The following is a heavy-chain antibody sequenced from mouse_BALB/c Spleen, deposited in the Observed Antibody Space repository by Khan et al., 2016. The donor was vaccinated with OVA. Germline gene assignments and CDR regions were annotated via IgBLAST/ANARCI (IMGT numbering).Heavy chain of an antibody. V-gene: IGHV1-52*01. CDR3: ARREKFGSDPSWFAY. Sequence: QVQLQQPGSELVRPGASVTLSCKASGYSLTSYGMNWVRQRPRQGLEWMGMIEPSESETHYNQMFKDKATLTVDKSYSIVYMQLSSLPSEDSALYYCARREKFGSDPSWFAYWGQGTLVTVSA. J-gene: IGHJ3*01. CDR2: IEPSESET. D-gene: IGHD2-2*01. CDR1: GYSLTSYG.